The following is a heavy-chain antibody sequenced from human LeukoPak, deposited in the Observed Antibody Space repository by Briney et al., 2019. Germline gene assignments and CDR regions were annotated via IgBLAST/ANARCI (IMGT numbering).Heavy chain of an antibody. CDR2: ISNSGST. D-gene: IGHD3-3*01. J-gene: IGHJ6*03. CDR3: ARSYYDFWSGYYYYYMDV. Sequence: PSETLSLTCTVSGDSVSSGSHYWSWIRQPPGKGLECIGYISNSGSTNYNPSLKSRVTISVDTSKNQLSLNLNSVTAADTAVYYCARSYYDFWSGYYYYYMDVWGKGTTVTVSS. CDR1: GDSVSSGSHY. V-gene: IGHV4-61*01.